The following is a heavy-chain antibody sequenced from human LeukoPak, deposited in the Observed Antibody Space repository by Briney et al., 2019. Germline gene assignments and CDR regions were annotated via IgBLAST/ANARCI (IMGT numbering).Heavy chain of an antibody. CDR2: IYYISNT. CDR1: GASVGSAGYH. J-gene: IGHJ4*02. Sequence: PSETLSLTCTVSGASVGSAGYHWSWIRQPPGGGLEWIGYIYYISNTNYNPSLKSRVTMSVDPSKNQFSLKLNSVTAADTAVYYCAMTQSQSGSYRYYFGYWGQGTLVTVSS. V-gene: IGHV4-61*08. D-gene: IGHD1-26*01. CDR3: AMTQSQSGSYRYYFGY.